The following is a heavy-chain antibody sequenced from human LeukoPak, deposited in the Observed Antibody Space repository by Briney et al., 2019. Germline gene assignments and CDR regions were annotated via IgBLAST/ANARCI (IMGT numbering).Heavy chain of an antibody. Sequence: ASVKVSCKASGYTFTSYYMHWVRQAPGQGLEWMGIINPSGGSTSYAQKFQGRVTMTRDTSTSTAYMELSSLRSEDTAVYYCARDRRLLWFGERPPTGWYFDLWGRGTLVTVSS. CDR2: INPSGGST. D-gene: IGHD3-10*01. V-gene: IGHV1-46*01. CDR1: GYTFTSYY. CDR3: ARDRRLLWFGERPPTGWYFDL. J-gene: IGHJ2*01.